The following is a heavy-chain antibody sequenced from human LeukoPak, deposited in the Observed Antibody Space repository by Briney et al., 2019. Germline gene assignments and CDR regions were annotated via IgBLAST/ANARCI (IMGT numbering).Heavy chain of an antibody. D-gene: IGHD3-9*01. V-gene: IGHV2-70*11. Sequence: SGPALVKPTQTLTLTCTFSGFSFSTGEMCVSWIRQPPGKALEWLARIDWDEDKYYSTSLKTRLTISKGTSKDQVVPTMTNMDPVDTASYYCALLRFFDWSLDYWGQGTLVTVSS. CDR1: GFSFSTGEMC. CDR3: ALLRFFDWSLDY. CDR2: IDWDEDK. J-gene: IGHJ4*02.